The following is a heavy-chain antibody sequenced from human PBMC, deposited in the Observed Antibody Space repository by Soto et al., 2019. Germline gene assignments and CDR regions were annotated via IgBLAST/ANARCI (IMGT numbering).Heavy chain of an antibody. CDR3: ERDSPEDEVPMFEL. CDR2: ISAYNGNI. D-gene: IGHD3-10*02. J-gene: IGHJ2*01. CDR1: GYTFSNYG. V-gene: IGHV1-18*01. Sequence: ASVKVSRKTSGYTFSNYGISWVRQAPGQGLEWMGWISAYNGNIKFAQKVQGTVTMTTDTFTSTAYMELRSLRSDDTAVYYCERDSPEDEVPMFELW.